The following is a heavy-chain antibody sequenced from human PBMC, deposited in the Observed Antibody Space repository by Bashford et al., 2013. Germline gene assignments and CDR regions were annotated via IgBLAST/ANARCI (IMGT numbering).Heavy chain of an antibody. V-gene: IGHV1-69*13. D-gene: IGHD4-23*01. CDR1: GGTFSSYA. Sequence: VASVKVSCKASGGTFSSYAISWVRQAPGQGLEWMGGIIPIFGTANYAQKFQGRVTITADESTSTAYMELSSLRSEDTAVYYCARASPKIPGLLQPLYYYYGMDVWGQGTTVTVSS. CDR2: IIPIFGTA. J-gene: IGHJ6*02. CDR3: ARASPKIPGLLQPLYYYYGMDV.